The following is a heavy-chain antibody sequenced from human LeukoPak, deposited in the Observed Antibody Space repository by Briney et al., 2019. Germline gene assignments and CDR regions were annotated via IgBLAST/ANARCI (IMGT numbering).Heavy chain of an antibody. CDR3: ARDGT. CDR1: GFTFSDYS. Sequence: GGSLRLSCITSGFTFSDYSMNWVRQAPGKGLEWVSFISASGTSIYYADSVRGRFTISRDNVKNSLYLQMNSLRAEDTAVYYCARDGTWGPGTLVTVSS. D-gene: IGHD1-26*01. CDR2: ISASGTSI. J-gene: IGHJ5*02. V-gene: IGHV3-21*01.